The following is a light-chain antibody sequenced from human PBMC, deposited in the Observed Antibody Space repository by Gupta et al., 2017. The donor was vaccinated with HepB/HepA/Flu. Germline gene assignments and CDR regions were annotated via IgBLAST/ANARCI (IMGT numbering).Light chain of an antibody. CDR2: EVS. Sequence: QSALTQPPSASGSPGQSVTISCTGTSSDVGGYNYVSWYQQHPGKAPKLMIYEVSKRPSGGPGRFSGSKSGNTASLTLPWVQGGDEADYYWRSYWRNNNLWVFGGGTKLTVL. CDR3: RSYWRNNNLWV. V-gene: IGLV2-8*01. J-gene: IGLJ2*01. CDR1: SSDVGGYNY.